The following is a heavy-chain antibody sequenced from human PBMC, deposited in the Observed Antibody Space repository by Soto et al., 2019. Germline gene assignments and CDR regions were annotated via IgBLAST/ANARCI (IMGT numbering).Heavy chain of an antibody. D-gene: IGHD6-6*01. V-gene: IGHV3-30*18. J-gene: IGHJ5*02. CDR2: ISYDGSNK. CDR1: GFTFSSYG. Sequence: PGGSLRLSCAASGFTFSSYGMHWVRQAPGKGLEWVAVISYDGSNKYYADSVKGRFTISRDNSKNTLYLQMNSLRAEDTAVYYCAKLYHPREYSSSPGWFDPWGQGTLVTVSS. CDR3: AKLYHPREYSSSPGWFDP.